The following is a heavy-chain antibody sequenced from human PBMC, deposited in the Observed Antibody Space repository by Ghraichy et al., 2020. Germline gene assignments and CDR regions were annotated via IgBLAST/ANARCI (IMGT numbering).Heavy chain of an antibody. D-gene: IGHD2-2*01. V-gene: IGHV3-23*01. Sequence: LSLTCAASGFTFSSYAMSWVRQAPGKGLEWVSAISGSGGSTYYADSVKGRFTISRDNSKNTLYLQMNSLRAEDTAVYYCAKDRAPRYCSSTSCRGYYYYYMDVWGKGTTVTVSS. CDR3: AKDRAPRYCSSTSCRGYYYYYMDV. CDR2: ISGSGGST. J-gene: IGHJ6*03. CDR1: GFTFSSYA.